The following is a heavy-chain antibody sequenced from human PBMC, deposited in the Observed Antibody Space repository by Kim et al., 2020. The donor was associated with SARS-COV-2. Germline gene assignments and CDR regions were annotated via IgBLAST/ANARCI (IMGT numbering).Heavy chain of an antibody. CDR3: ARLDYDSGGYYWFDP. CDR1: GSISSGTW. Sequence: GSISSGTWWSWVRQPPGKWLEWIGEISHSGNTNYNPSLRSRVTISVDKSKNQFSLSLNSVTAADTAVYYCARLDYDSGGYYWFDPWGQGTLAT. D-gene: IGHD1-26*01. CDR2: ISHSGNT. V-gene: IGHV4-4*02. J-gene: IGHJ5*02.